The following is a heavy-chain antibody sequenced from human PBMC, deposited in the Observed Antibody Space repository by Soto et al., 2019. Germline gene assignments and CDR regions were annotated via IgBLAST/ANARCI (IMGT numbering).Heavy chain of an antibody. J-gene: IGHJ4*02. Sequence: SVKVSCKASGYTFTGYHMHWVRQAPGQGLEWMGWINSNSGGTNYAQKFQGRGTMTRDTSISTAYMELSRLRSDDTAVYYCARPDDILTGSVDYWGQGTLVTVSS. D-gene: IGHD3-9*01. CDR2: INSNSGGT. CDR1: GYTFTGYH. V-gene: IGHV1-2*02. CDR3: ARPDDILTGSVDY.